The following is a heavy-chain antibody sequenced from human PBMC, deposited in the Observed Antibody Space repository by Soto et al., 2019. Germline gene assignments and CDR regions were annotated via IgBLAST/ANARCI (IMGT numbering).Heavy chain of an antibody. CDR1: GFTFSSYA. V-gene: IGHV3-23*01. CDR3: AKDGSGSIYYYYMDV. J-gene: IGHJ6*03. D-gene: IGHD3-10*01. Sequence: GGSLRLSCAASGFTFSSYAMGWVRQAPGKGLEWVSAISGSGGSTYYADSVKGRFTISRDNSKNTLYLQMNSLRAEDTAVYYCAKDGSGSIYYYYMDVWGKGTTVTVSS. CDR2: ISGSGGST.